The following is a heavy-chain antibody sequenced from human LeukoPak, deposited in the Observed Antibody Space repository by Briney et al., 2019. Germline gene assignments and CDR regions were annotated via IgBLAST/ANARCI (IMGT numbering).Heavy chain of an antibody. V-gene: IGHV1-46*01. CDR1: GYTFSGFY. J-gene: IGHJ4*02. CDR2: IKVSGGRT. CDR3: AREPPESYHFDY. D-gene: IGHD2-2*01. Sequence: GASVKVSCKASGYTFSGFYVHWVRQAPGQGLEWMGIIKVSGGRTDYAQKFQGGVTMTRDMSTSTVYMEQSNLRSEDTAVYYCAREPPESYHFDYWGQGTLVTVSS.